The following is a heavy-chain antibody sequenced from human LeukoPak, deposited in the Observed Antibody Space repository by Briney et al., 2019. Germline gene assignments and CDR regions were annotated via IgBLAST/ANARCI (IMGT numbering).Heavy chain of an antibody. Sequence: GGSLRLSCAASGFTFSSYSMNWGRQAPGKGLELVSSISSSSSYIYYADSVKGRFTISRDNSKNTLYLQVNSLRAEDTAVYYCAKESCTGSSCYEPRWGQGTLVTVSS. CDR1: GFTFSSYS. D-gene: IGHD2-15*01. CDR3: AKESCTGSSCYEPR. J-gene: IGHJ4*02. V-gene: IGHV3-21*01. CDR2: ISSSSSYI.